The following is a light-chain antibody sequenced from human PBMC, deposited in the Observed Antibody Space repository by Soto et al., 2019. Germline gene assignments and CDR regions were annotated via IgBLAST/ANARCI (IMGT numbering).Light chain of an antibody. Sequence: EIVLTQSPGTLSLSPGERATLSCRASKSVSSSDLAWYQQKPGQAPRHLIYGASSRATGIPDRFSGSGSETDFTLTISSREHEDFAVCYCQQYGSSSWTVGQGTKVEIK. J-gene: IGKJ1*01. CDR2: GAS. CDR1: KSVSSSD. CDR3: QQYGSSSWT. V-gene: IGKV3-20*01.